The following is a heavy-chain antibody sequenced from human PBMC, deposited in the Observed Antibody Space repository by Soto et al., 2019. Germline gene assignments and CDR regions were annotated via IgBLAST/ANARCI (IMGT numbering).Heavy chain of an antibody. CDR1: GYSFTSYW. CDR2: IYPGDSNT. CDR3: ARHAYDFWSGHPNPRYYYGMDV. V-gene: IGHV5-51*01. D-gene: IGHD3-3*01. Sequence: GDSLKISCKGSGYSFTSYWIGWVRQMPGKGLEWMGIIYPGDSNTRYSPSLQGQVTISVDKSISTAYLQWSSLKATDTAMYYCARHAYDFWSGHPNPRYYYGMDVWGQGTTVTV. J-gene: IGHJ6*02.